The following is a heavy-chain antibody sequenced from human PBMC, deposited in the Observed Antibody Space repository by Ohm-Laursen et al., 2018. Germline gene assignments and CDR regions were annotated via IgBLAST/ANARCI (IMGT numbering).Heavy chain of an antibody. V-gene: IGHV3-23*01. CDR1: GFSFSSYA. CDR2: IGGDDRT. D-gene: IGHD4-11*01. J-gene: IGHJ3*01. CDR3: ASRRIVTMDRGAFNV. Sequence: SLRLSCTASGFSFSSYAVTWVRQAPGKGLEWVSAIGGDDRTHYADSMKGRFTISKDKSKNMLYLQMNSLRAEDTAVYHCASRRIVTMDRGAFNVWGQGTMVTVSS.